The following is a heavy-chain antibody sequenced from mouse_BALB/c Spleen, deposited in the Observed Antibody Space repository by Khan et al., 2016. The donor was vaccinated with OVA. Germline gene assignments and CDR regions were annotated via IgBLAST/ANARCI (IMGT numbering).Heavy chain of an antibody. CDR2: INPTSGYT. CDR3: ARGRIDY. V-gene: IGHV1-7*01. J-gene: IGHJ2*01. D-gene: IGHD1-1*01. CDR1: GYTFSSYW. Sequence: VQLQQSGAEQAKPGASVKMSCKTSGYTFSSYWMHWVKQRPGQGLEWIGYINPTSGYTEYNEKFKDKATLSADKSSSTAYMQLTSLTSEDSAVYYRARGRIDYWGQGTTLTVSS.